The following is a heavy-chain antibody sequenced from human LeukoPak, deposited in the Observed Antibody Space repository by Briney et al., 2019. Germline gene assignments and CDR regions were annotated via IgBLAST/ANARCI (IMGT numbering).Heavy chain of an antibody. CDR3: AKGYYGDYLFDY. V-gene: IGHV3-30*18. CDR2: ISYDGSNK. CDR1: GFTFSSYG. J-gene: IGHJ4*02. Sequence: PGGSLRLSCAASGFTFSSYGMHWVRQAPGKGLEWVAVISYDGSNKYYADSVKGRFTISRDNSKNTLYLQMNSLRAEDTAVYYCAKGYYGDYLFDYWGQGTLVTVSS. D-gene: IGHD4-17*01.